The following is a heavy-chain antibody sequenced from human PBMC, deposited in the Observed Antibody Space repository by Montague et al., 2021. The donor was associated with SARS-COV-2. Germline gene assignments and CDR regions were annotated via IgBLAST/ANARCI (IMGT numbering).Heavy chain of an antibody. D-gene: IGHD3-10*01. CDR1: GFTFNNFA. J-gene: IGHJ6*02. V-gene: IGHV3-30*18. CDR2: IPYDGSIK. CDR3: AKNRDIFWFGEGRDSMDV. Sequence: SLRLSCSASGFTFNNFAMHWVRQAPGKGLEWVAVIPYDGSIKYYXDSLRGRFTISRDSSKKTLYLQMNILSGEDTAVYYCAKNRDIFWFGEGRDSMDVWGQGTTVIVSS.